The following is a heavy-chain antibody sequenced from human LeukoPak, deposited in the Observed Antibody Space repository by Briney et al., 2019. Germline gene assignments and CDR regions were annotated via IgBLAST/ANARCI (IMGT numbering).Heavy chain of an antibody. Sequence: PGGSLRLSCAASGFTFSSYSMNWVRQAPGKGLEWVSYITSSSTNIYYADSVKGRFTISRDNAKNSLYLQMNSLRAEDTAVYYCAYSYGPYYYDSWGQGTLVTVSS. CDR3: AYSYGPYYYDS. D-gene: IGHD5-18*01. CDR1: GFTFSSYS. CDR2: ITSSSTNI. J-gene: IGHJ4*02. V-gene: IGHV3-48*01.